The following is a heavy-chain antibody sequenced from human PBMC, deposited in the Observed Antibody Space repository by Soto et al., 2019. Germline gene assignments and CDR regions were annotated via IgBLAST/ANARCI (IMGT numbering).Heavy chain of an antibody. V-gene: IGHV1-69*13. CDR2: IIPIFGTA. CDR1: GGTFSSYA. J-gene: IGHJ6*02. Sequence: SVKVSCKASGGTFSSYAISWVRQAPGQGLEWMGGIIPIFGTANYAQKFQGRVTITADESTSTAYMELSSLRSEDTAVYYCARDEGAYYYYYGMDVWGQGTTVTVSS. CDR3: ARDEGAYYYYYGMDV.